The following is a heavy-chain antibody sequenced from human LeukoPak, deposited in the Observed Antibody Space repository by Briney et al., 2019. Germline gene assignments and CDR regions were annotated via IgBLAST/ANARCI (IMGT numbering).Heavy chain of an antibody. CDR1: GFTFSSYS. D-gene: IGHD3-10*01. CDR3: ARVRHYFDSGELDP. Sequence: GGSLRLSCAASGFTFSSYSMNWVRQAPGKGLEWVSSISSSSSYIYYADSVKGRFTISRDNAKNSLYLQMNSLRAEDTAVYYCARVRHYFDSGELDPWGQGTLVIVSS. V-gene: IGHV3-21*01. CDR2: ISSSSSYI. J-gene: IGHJ5*02.